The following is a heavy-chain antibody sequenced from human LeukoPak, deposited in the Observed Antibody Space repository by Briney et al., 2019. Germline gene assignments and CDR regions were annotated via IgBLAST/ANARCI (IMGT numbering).Heavy chain of an antibody. CDR3: AKANFDWNDAFDI. CDR1: GFTFSSYG. CDR2: IRYDGRNK. Sequence: LPGGSLRLSCAASGFTFSSYGMHWVRQAPGKGLEWVAFIRYDGRNKYYEDFVKGRFTISRDNSKNTLYLQMNSLRAEDTAVYYCAKANFDWNDAFDIWGQGTMVTVSS. D-gene: IGHD3-9*01. J-gene: IGHJ3*02. V-gene: IGHV3-30*02.